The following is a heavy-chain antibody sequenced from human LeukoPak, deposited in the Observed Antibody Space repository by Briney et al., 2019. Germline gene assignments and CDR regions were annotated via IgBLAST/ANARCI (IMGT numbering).Heavy chain of an antibody. D-gene: IGHD4-17*01. J-gene: IGHJ5*02. CDR3: VRGDYDRPINWFDP. V-gene: IGHV3-11*06. CDR1: KIAFNDYN. CDR2: NSRTTTYT. Sequence: GWSLGVYPAAPKIAFNDYNIDRSGQGLGKGLKWVEYNSRTTTYTNYADSVKGRITISRDNVKNSLYLQMNSLRTEDTAVYYCVRGDYDRPINWFDPWGLGTLVTVSS.